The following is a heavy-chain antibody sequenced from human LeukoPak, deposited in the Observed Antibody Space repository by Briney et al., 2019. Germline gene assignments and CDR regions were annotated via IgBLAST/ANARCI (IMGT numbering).Heavy chain of an antibody. CDR3: ARGAAAAGTTAFDI. D-gene: IGHD6-13*01. Sequence: PSETLSLTCTVSGYSISSGYYWGWIRQPPGKGLEWIGSIYHSGSTYYNPSLKSRVTISVDTSKSQFSLKLSSVTAADTAVYYCARGAAAAGTTAFDIWGQGTMVTVSS. CDR2: IYHSGST. V-gene: IGHV4-38-2*02. J-gene: IGHJ3*02. CDR1: GYSISSGYY.